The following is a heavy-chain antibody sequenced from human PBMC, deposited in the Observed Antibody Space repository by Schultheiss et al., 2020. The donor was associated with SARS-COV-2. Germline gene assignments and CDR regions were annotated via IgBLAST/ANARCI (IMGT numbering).Heavy chain of an antibody. Sequence: ASVKVSCKVSGYTLTELSMHWVRQAPGKGLEWMGWINAGNGNTKYSQKFQGRVTITRDTSASTAYMELSSLRSDDTAVYYCARDSSPAPGAFAWYFDLWGRGTLVTVSS. J-gene: IGHJ2*01. D-gene: IGHD6-13*01. CDR3: ARDSSPAPGAFAWYFDL. V-gene: IGHV1-3*01. CDR1: GYTLTELS. CDR2: INAGNGNT.